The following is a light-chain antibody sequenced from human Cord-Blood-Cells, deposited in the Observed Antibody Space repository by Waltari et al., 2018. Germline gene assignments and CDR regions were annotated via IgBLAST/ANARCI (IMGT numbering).Light chain of an antibody. CDR1: SSDVGGYNY. Sequence: QSALTQPASVSGSPGQSITISCTGTSSDVGGYNYVSWYQQHPGKAPKLLIYDVSKRPSGVSNRFSGSKSGNTASLTISGLQAEDEADYYGSSYTSSSTWVFGGGTKLTVL. CDR2: DVS. CDR3: SSYTSSSTWV. J-gene: IGLJ3*02. V-gene: IGLV2-14*01.